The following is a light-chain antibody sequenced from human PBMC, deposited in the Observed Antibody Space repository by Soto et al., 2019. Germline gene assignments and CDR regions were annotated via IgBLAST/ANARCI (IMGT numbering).Light chain of an antibody. CDR3: QQYNNPGP. V-gene: IGKV3-15*01. CDR2: GAS. J-gene: IGKJ1*01. CDR1: QSVSSN. Sequence: EIVMTQSPATLSVSPGERATLSCRASQSVSSNLAWYQQKPGQAPRLLIYGASTRATGIAARFSGSGSGTEFALIISSLQSKDLADHYCQQYNNPGPFGQVTKVEIK.